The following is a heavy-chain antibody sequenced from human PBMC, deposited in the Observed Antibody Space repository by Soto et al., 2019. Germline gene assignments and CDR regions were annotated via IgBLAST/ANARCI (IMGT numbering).Heavy chain of an antibody. J-gene: IGHJ3*02. D-gene: IGHD3-22*01. CDR2: IVVGGGNT. CDR3: AAAYYYDSSGYPVPGDAFDI. Sequence: SVKVSCKASGFTFTSSAVQWVRQARGQRLEWIGWIVVGGGNTNYAQKFQERVTITRDMSTSTAYMELSSLRSEDTAVYYCAAAYYYDSSGYPVPGDAFDIWGKGTMVTVSS. V-gene: IGHV1-58*01. CDR1: GFTFTSSA.